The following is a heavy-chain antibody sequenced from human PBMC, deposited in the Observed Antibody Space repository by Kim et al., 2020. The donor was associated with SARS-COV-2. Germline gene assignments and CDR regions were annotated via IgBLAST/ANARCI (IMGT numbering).Heavy chain of an antibody. CDR1: GDSVSSNSAA. CDR3: ARGWEQQLVPQGPYYYYGMDV. V-gene: IGHV6-1*01. J-gene: IGHJ6*02. Sequence: SQTLSLTCAISGDSVSSNSAAWNWIRQSPSRGLEWLGRTYYRSKWYNDYAVSVKSRITINPDTSKNQFSLQLNSVTPEDTAVYYCARGWEQQLVPQGPYYYYGMDVWGQGTTITVSS. D-gene: IGHD6-13*01. CDR2: TYYRSKWYN.